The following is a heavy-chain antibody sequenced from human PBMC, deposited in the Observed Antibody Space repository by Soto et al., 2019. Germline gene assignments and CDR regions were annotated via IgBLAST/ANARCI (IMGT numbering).Heavy chain of an antibody. CDR3: ARKIWSGMPQGPGRYYYGMDV. Sequence: GGSLRLSCAASGSTFSSYAMHWVRQAPGKGLEWVAVISYDGSNKYYADSVKGRFTISRDNSKNTLYLQMNSLRAEDTAVYYCARKIWSGMPQGPGRYYYGMDVWGQGTTVTVSS. CDR1: GSTFSSYA. J-gene: IGHJ6*02. V-gene: IGHV3-30-3*01. CDR2: ISYDGSNK. D-gene: IGHD3-3*01.